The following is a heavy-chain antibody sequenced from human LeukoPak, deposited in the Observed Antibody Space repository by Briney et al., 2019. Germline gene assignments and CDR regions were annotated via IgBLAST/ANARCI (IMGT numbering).Heavy chain of an antibody. CDR2: ISRGGSTK. CDR1: GFTFSSYS. D-gene: IGHD5-12*01. J-gene: IGHJ4*02. CDR3: ARGRDSAYDWWYLDY. V-gene: IGHV3-48*01. Sequence: GGSLRLSCAASGFTFSSYSMNWVRQAPGKGLEWVSYISRGGSTKHYADSVKGRFAISRDISKNTLYLQMNSLRAEDTAVYYCARGRDSAYDWWYLDYWGQGTVVTVSS.